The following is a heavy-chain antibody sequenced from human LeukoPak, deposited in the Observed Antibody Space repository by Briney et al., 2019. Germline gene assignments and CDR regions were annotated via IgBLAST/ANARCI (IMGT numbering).Heavy chain of an antibody. D-gene: IGHD2-2*01. V-gene: IGHV3-30*02. J-gene: IGHJ4*02. CDR2: ITYDRGDK. Sequence: GGSLRLSCTASGFTFNTYGMHWVRQPPGKGLEGVAFITYDRGDKYYADSVKGRFTISRDSAKTTLDLQMNSLRTDDTAVYYCYPDIVTVPAPDYWGQGTLVTVSS. CDR3: YPDIVTVPAPDY. CDR1: GFTFNTYG.